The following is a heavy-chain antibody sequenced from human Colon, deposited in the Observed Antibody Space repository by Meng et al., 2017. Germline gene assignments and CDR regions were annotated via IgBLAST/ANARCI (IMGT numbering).Heavy chain of an antibody. CDR3: AREDGSIGFTPAGQ. J-gene: IGHJ1*01. V-gene: IGHV4-4*02. CDR1: GGSISSTHW. D-gene: IGHD1-26*01. CDR2: ISQSGSS. Sequence: PGLVTPSGSPSLTSASSGGSISSTHWWRWIRQPPGKGLEWIGEISQSGSSNYNPSLKSRVTMSLDKFKNHFFLNLSSVSAADTAVYYCAREDGSIGFTPAGQWGQGTLVTVSS.